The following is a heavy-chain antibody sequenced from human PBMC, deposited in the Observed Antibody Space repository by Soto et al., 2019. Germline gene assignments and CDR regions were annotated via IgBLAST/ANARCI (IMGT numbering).Heavy chain of an antibody. D-gene: IGHD6-19*01. CDR1: GFSLSTSGLG. V-gene: IGHV2-5*01. Sequence: QITLKESGPTLVRPTQTLTLTCTFSGFSLSTSGLGVGWIRQPPGKALEWLALIYWNDDKRYSPSLKARLTITKDDSKNQVVLTMTNMDPVDTATYCCAHRPSGWYLFDYWGQGTLVTVSS. CDR3: AHRPSGWYLFDY. J-gene: IGHJ4*02. CDR2: IYWNDDK.